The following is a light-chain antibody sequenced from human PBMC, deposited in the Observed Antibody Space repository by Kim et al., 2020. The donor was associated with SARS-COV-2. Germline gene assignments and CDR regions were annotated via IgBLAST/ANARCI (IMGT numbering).Light chain of an antibody. Sequence: TVTNSCTGRNSNIGTGYVVHWDQQLPGTAHKLLIYGNKNRPSGVPDRFSGSKAGTSASLAITGLQAEDGADYYCQTYDRGLSGVVFGGGTQLTVL. V-gene: IGLV1-40*01. CDR2: GNK. CDR3: QTYDRGLSGVV. J-gene: IGLJ3*02. CDR1: NSNIGTGYV.